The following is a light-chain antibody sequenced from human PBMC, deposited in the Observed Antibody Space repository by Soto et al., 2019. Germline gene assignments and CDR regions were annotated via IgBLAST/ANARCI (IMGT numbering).Light chain of an antibody. CDR3: CSYAGSYPFV. J-gene: IGLJ1*01. V-gene: IGLV2-8*01. CDR2: DVS. CDR1: SGDVGGYNF. Sequence: QSALTQPPSASASPGQSVTISCTGTSGDVGGYNFVSWYQQHPGKAPKLIIFDVSQRPSGVPDRFSGSKSGNTASLTVSGLQAEDEADYYCCSYAGSYPFVFGTGTKLTVL.